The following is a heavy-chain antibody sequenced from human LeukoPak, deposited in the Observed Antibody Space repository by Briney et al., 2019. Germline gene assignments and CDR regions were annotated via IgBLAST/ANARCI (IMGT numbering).Heavy chain of an antibody. Sequence: SETLSRTCTVSGGSISSSSYYWGWIRQPPGKGLEWIGSIYYSGSTYYNPSLKSRVTISVDTSKNQFSLKLSSVTAADTAVYYCASLGTGYSSSWYFDYWGQGTLVTVSS. CDR2: IYYSGST. D-gene: IGHD6-13*01. CDR3: ASLGTGYSSSWYFDY. CDR1: GGSISSSSYY. J-gene: IGHJ4*02. V-gene: IGHV4-39*01.